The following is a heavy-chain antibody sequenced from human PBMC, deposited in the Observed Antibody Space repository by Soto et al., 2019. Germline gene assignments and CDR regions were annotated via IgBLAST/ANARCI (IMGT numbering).Heavy chain of an antibody. J-gene: IGHJ3*01. V-gene: IGHV4-59*01. Sequence: QVQLLASGPGLVKPSETLSLTCTVSGNSISDYYWSWIRQPPGKGLEWIGYIFHNGNTNYNPSLKRRVTMSVDTSKNQFSLRLSSVTAVDTALYYCARDVGGTVTLEAAFDFGGQGTMVTVS. D-gene: IGHD4-17*01. CDR1: GNSISDYY. CDR2: IFHNGNT. CDR3: ARDVGGTVTLEAAFDF.